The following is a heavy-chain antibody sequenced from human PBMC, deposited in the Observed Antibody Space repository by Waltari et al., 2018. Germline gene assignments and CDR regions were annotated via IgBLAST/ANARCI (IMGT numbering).Heavy chain of an antibody. Sequence: QLQLQESGPGLVKPSETLSLTCPVSGGSISSSSYYWGWIRQPPGKGLEWIGSIYYSGSTYYNPSLKSRVTISVDTSKNQFSLKLSSVTAADTAVYYCAREGYYYYYMDVWGKGTTVTISS. CDR2: IYYSGST. V-gene: IGHV4-39*07. CDR1: GGSISSSSYY. CDR3: AREGYYYYYMDV. J-gene: IGHJ6*03.